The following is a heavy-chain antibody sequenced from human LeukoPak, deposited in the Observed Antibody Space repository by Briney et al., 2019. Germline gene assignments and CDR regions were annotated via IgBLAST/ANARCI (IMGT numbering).Heavy chain of an antibody. J-gene: IGHJ4*02. V-gene: IGHV3-74*01. D-gene: IGHD1-14*01. CDR3: ARDLTH. Sequence: GGSLRLSCAASGFDFSSNWMHWVRHAPGQGLVWVSRIKGDGISTNYADSVKGRFTISRDIAKNTLYLQMNSLRAEDTAVYYCARDLTHWGQGTLVTVSS. CDR1: GFDFSSNW. CDR2: IKGDGIST.